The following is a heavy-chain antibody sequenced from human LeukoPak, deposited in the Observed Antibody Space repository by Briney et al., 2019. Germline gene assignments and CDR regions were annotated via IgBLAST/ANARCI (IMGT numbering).Heavy chain of an antibody. CDR3: ARDRMVRGVIIRRPQYYFDY. CDR1: GYTFTGYY. Sequence: ASVKVSCKASGYTFTGYYMHWVRQAPGQGLEWMGWINPNSGGTNYAQKFQGRVTMTRDTSISTAYMELSRLRSDDTAVYYCARDRMVRGVIIRRPQYYFDYWGQGTLVTVSS. J-gene: IGHJ4*02. V-gene: IGHV1-2*02. CDR2: INPNSGGT. D-gene: IGHD3-10*01.